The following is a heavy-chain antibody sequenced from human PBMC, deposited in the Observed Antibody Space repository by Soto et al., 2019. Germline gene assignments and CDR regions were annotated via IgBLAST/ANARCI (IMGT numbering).Heavy chain of an antibody. V-gene: IGHV3-64D*06. CDR1: GFTFSSYA. CDR3: VKDRYGDYVHRSYWFDP. D-gene: IGHD4-17*01. J-gene: IGHJ5*02. CDR2: ISSNGGST. Sequence: PGGSLRLSCSASGFTFSSYAMHWVRQAPGKGLEYVSAISSNGGSTYYADSVKGRFTISRDNSKNTLYLQMSSLRAEDTAVYYCVKDRYGDYVHRSYWFDPWGQGTLVTVSS.